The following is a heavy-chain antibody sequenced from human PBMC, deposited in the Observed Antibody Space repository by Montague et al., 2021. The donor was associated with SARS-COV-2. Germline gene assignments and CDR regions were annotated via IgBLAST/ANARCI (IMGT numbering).Heavy chain of an antibody. J-gene: IGHJ4*02. Sequence: PALVKPTQTLTLTCTVSGFSLNTNGMGVGWIRQPPGEAPAWLALIYWDDDKRYSPSLKTRSTITKDTSRNQVVPTMTNVDPGDTGTYFCARYTSRMYGSFDYWGQGALVSVSS. CDR2: IYWDDDK. D-gene: IGHD2-2*02. V-gene: IGHV2-5*02. CDR1: GFSLNTNGMG. CDR3: ARYTSRMYGSFDY.